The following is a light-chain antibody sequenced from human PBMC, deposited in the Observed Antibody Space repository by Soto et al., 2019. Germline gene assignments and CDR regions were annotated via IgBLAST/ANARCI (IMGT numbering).Light chain of an antibody. CDR1: SSDIGAGHG. CDR2: DDT. Sequence: QSALTQSPSVSGAPGQRVTISCTGGSSDIGAGHGVHWYQQLPGTAPKLLIYDDTNRPSGVPDRFSGSKAGTSASLAITGLQADDEGDYYCHSYDSSQTPVVFGGGTKLTVL. CDR3: HSYDSSQTPVV. J-gene: IGLJ3*02. V-gene: IGLV1-40*01.